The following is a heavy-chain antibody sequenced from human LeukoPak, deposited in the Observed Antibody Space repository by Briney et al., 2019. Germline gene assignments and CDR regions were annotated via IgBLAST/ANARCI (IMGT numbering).Heavy chain of an antibody. CDR1: GYTFTSYD. Sequence: ASVKVSCKASGYTFTSYDINWVRQATGQGLEWMGWMNPNSGNTGYAQKFQGRVTMTRNTSISTAYMELSSLRSEDTAVYYCASGSGSYHGGYYYGMDVWGQGTTVTVSS. V-gene: IGHV1-8*01. CDR3: ASGSGSYHGGYYYGMDV. CDR2: MNPNSGNT. D-gene: IGHD1-26*01. J-gene: IGHJ6*02.